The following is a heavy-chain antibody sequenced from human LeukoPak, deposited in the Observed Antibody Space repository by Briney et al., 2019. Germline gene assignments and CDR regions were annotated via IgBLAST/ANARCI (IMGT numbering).Heavy chain of an antibody. D-gene: IGHD3-10*01. J-gene: IGHJ4*02. CDR2: IYTSGST. CDR1: GGSISSYY. Sequence: SETLSLTCTVSGGSISSYYWSWIRQPPGKGLEWIGYIYTSGSTNYNPSLKSRVTISVDTSKNQFSLKLSSVTAADTAVYYCARAGYGSGSYYVGEYYFDYWGQGTLVTVSS. CDR3: ARAGYGSGSYYVGEYYFDY. V-gene: IGHV4-4*09.